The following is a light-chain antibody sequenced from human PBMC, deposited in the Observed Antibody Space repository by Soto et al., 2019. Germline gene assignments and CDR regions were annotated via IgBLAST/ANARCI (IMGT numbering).Light chain of an antibody. Sequence: EIVMTQSPATLSVSPGERATLSCRASQSVSSNLAWYQQKPGQAPRLLIYGASTRATGIPARFSCSGSGTDCTLTISSLQSEDFAVYYCQKYSNWTPITFGKGTRLAIQ. CDR2: GAS. CDR3: QKYSNWTPIT. V-gene: IGKV3-15*01. J-gene: IGKJ5*01. CDR1: QSVSSN.